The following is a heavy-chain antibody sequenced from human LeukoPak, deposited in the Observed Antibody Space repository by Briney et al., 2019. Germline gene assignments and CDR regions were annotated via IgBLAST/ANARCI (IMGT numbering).Heavy chain of an antibody. Sequence: PGGSLRLSCAASGFTVSSNYMSWVRQAPGKGLEWVSVIYSGGSTYYADSVKGRFTISRDNSKNTLYLQMNSLRAEDTAVYYCAREPYYDSSGYQGDYYGMDVWGQGTTVTVSS. V-gene: IGHV3-66*01. CDR1: GFTVSSNY. CDR3: AREPYYDSSGYQGDYYGMDV. J-gene: IGHJ6*02. CDR2: IYSGGST. D-gene: IGHD3-22*01.